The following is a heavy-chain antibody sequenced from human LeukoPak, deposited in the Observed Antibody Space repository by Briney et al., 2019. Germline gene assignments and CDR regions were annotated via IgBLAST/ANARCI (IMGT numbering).Heavy chain of an antibody. Sequence: SETLSLTCTVSGGSISSGDYYWSWIRQHPGKGLEWIGYIYYSGSTYYNPSLKGRVTISVDTSKNQFSLKLSSVTAADTAVYYCARRYCSGGSCYSGFDYWGQGTLVTVSS. V-gene: IGHV4-31*03. J-gene: IGHJ4*02. D-gene: IGHD2-15*01. CDR3: ARRYCSGGSCYSGFDY. CDR2: IYYSGST. CDR1: GGSISSGDYY.